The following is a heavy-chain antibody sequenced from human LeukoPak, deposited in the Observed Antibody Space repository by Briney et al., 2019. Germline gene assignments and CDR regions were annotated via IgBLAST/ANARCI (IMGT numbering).Heavy chain of an antibody. J-gene: IGHJ5*02. CDR2: TYYRSTWYN. CDR3: ARRLTQYDCFDP. CDR1: GDSVSSNSVT. V-gene: IGHV6-1*01. Sequence: SQTLSLTCAISGDSVSSNSVTWHWIRQSPSRGLEWLGRTYYRSTWYNDYAVSVRGRITVNPDTSKNQFSLHLNSVTPEDTAVYYCARRLTQYDCFDPWGQGILVTVSS. D-gene: IGHD2-2*01.